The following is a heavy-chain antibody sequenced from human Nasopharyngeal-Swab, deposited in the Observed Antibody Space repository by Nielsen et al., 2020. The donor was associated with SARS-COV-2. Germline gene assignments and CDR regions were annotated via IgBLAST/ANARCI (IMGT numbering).Heavy chain of an antibody. Sequence: SETLSLTCAVSGDSIRSSNWWSWVRQPPGKGLEWIGEIYHSGSTNYNPSLKSRITISLDKSKNQFSLKLSSVTAADTAVYYCARKEYGDVRRFDYWGQGTLVTVSS. CDR2: IYHSGST. J-gene: IGHJ4*02. V-gene: IGHV4-4*02. CDR1: GDSIRSSNW. D-gene: IGHD2-21*02. CDR3: ARKEYGDVRRFDY.